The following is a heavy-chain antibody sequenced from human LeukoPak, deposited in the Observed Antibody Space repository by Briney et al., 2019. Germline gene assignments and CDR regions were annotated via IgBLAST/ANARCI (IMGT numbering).Heavy chain of an antibody. CDR2: ISGSGGST. D-gene: IGHD6-13*01. CDR3: AKRRIAAAGTVGGYFDY. Sequence: GGSLRLSCAASGFTFSSYAMSWVRQAPGKGLEWVSAISGSGGSTYYADSVKGRFTISRDNSKNTQYLQMNSLRAEDTAVYYCAKRRIAAAGTVGGYFDYWGQGTLVTVSS. V-gene: IGHV3-23*01. J-gene: IGHJ4*02. CDR1: GFTFSSYA.